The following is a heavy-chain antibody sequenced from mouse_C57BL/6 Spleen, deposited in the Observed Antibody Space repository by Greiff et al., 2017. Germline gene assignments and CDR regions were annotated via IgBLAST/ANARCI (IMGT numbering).Heavy chain of an antibody. D-gene: IGHD4-1*01. CDR1: GYTFTDYE. J-gene: IGHJ1*03. CDR2: IDPETGGT. CDR3: TRIGDWDGYFDV. V-gene: IGHV1-15*01. Sequence: LQESGAELVRPGASVTLSCKASGYTFTDYEMHWVKQTPVHGLEWIGAIDPETGGTAYNQKFKGKAILTADKSSSTAYMGLRSLTSEDSAVYYCTRIGDWDGYFDVWGTGTTVTVSS.